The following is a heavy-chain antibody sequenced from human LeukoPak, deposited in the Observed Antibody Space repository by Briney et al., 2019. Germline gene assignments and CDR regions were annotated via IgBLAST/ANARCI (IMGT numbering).Heavy chain of an antibody. CDR3: AKDRAGYSLDY. Sequence: GGSLRLSCVASGFTFSSYWMTWVRQAPGKGLEWVANIRGDGSRTYYVDSAKGRFTISRDNAKNSLYLQMNSLRAEDTAVYYCAKDRAGYSLDYWGQGTLVTVSS. CDR1: GFTFSSYW. CDR2: IRGDGSRT. V-gene: IGHV3-7*03. D-gene: IGHD6-13*01. J-gene: IGHJ4*02.